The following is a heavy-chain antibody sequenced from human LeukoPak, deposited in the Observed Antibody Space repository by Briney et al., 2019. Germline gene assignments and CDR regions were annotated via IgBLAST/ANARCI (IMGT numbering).Heavy chain of an antibody. CDR2: ISYDGSNK. V-gene: IGHV3-30*18. CDR3: AKGGIVGATTVYFQH. CDR1: GFTFSSYG. Sequence: GGSLRLSCAASGFTFSSYGMHWVRQAPGKGLEWVAVISYDGSNKYYADSVKGRFIISRDNSKNTLYLQMNSLRAEDTAVYYCAKGGIVGATTVYFQHWGQGTLVTVSS. D-gene: IGHD1-26*01. J-gene: IGHJ1*01.